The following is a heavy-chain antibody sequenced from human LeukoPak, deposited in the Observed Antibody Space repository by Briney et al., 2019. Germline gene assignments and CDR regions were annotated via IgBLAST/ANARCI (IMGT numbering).Heavy chain of an antibody. CDR1: GFTFSSYA. V-gene: IGHV3-23*01. CDR3: VGEIGPRSFDY. CDR2: ISGSGGST. J-gene: IGHJ4*02. Sequence: PGGSLRLSCAASGFTFSSYAMSWVRQAPGKGLEWVSAISGSGGSTYYADSVKGRFTFSRDNSKNTLYLQMNSLRLEDTAVYYCVGEIGPRSFDYWGQGTLVTVSS. D-gene: IGHD3-16*01.